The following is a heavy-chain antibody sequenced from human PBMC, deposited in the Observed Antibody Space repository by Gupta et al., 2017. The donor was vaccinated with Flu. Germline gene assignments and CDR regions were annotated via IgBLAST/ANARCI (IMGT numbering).Heavy chain of an antibody. V-gene: IGHV4-59*01. D-gene: IGHD4-17*01. J-gene: IGHJ4*02. CDR2: IYHSGST. CDR1: GGSISSYF. CDR3: ARGVSPYGDQSVFDY. Sequence: QVQLQESGQGLVKPSETLSLNCTVSGGSISSYFWSWIRQSPGKGLEWIGYIYHSGSTDYNPSLKSRVTISVDTSKNQFSLKLSSVTAADTAVYYCARGVSPYGDQSVFDYWGQGTLVTVSS.